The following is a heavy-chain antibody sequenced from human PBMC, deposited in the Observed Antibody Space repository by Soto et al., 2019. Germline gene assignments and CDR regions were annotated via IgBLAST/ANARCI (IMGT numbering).Heavy chain of an antibody. CDR1: GYTFTSYG. Sequence: QVQLVQSGAEVKKPGASVKVSCKSSGYTFTSYGINWVRQAPGQGLEWMGWISAYNGNTKYAQKLQGRVTLTTDTSTSTAYMERRSLRSDDTAVYYCARVGSTYGSGTPWGQGTLVTVSS. CDR3: ARVGSTYGSGTP. CDR2: ISAYNGNT. J-gene: IGHJ5*02. V-gene: IGHV1-18*01. D-gene: IGHD3-10*01.